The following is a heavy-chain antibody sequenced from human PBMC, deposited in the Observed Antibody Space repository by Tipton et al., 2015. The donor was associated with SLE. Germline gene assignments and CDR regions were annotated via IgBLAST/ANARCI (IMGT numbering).Heavy chain of an antibody. Sequence: QSGAEVKEPGTSVKVSCKASGFTFTYSAMQWVRQARGQRLEWIGWIVVGSGNTDYAQKFQERVTITRHMSTSTAYMELSSLRSEDTAVYYCAKEVGTGVEWLLGGTYYYYGMDVWGQGTTVTVSS. CDR3: AKEVGTGVEWLLGGTYYYYGMDV. V-gene: IGHV1-58*02. J-gene: IGHJ6*02. CDR1: GFTFTYSA. CDR2: IVVGSGNT. D-gene: IGHD3-3*01.